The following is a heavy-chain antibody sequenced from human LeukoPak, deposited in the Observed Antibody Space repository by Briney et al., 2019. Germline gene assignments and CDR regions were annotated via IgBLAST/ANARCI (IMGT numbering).Heavy chain of an antibody. CDR1: GFTFSSYE. CDR2: ISSSGSTI. J-gene: IGHJ5*02. V-gene: IGHV3-48*03. Sequence: GGSLRLSCAASGFTFSSYEMNWVRQAPGKGLEWVSYISSSGSTIYYADSVKGRFTISRDNAKNSLYLQMNSLRAEDTAVYYCARGDYDILTGYYQNWFDPWGQGTLVTVSS. CDR3: ARGDYDILTGYYQNWFDP. D-gene: IGHD3-9*01.